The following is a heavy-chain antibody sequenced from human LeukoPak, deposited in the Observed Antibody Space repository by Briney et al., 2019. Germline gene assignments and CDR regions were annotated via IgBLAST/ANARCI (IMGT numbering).Heavy chain of an antibody. D-gene: IGHD1-26*01. Sequence: GGPLRLSCAASGFTFSSYSMNWVRQAPGKGLERVSHITASGTAMFYADSVKGHSTSSRDNAKNSLYLQMNSLRDEDTAVYYCASSGSYMFDYWGQGTLVTVSS. CDR3: ASSGSYMFDY. CDR1: GFTFSSYS. J-gene: IGHJ4*02. V-gene: IGHV3-48*02. CDR2: ITASGTAM.